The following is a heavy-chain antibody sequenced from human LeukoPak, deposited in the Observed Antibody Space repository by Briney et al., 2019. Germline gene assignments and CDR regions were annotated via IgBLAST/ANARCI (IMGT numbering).Heavy chain of an antibody. V-gene: IGHV3-21*01. CDR3: ARDKDSSGYNDY. CDR1: GFTFSSCS. Sequence: GGSLRLSCEASGFTFSSCSMNWVRQAPGKGLEWVSSISSSSSFIDYADSLKGRFSISRDNDKNSLYLQMHSLRVEDTAVYYCARDKDSSGYNDYWGQGTLVTVSS. D-gene: IGHD3-22*01. CDR2: ISSSSSFI. J-gene: IGHJ4*02.